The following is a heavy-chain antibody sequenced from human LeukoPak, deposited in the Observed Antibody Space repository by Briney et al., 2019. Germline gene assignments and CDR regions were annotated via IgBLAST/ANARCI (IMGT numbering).Heavy chain of an antibody. CDR3: AKFYDISTGYFDC. D-gene: IGHD3-9*01. J-gene: IGHJ4*02. CDR1: GFXFSSYA. CDR2: ISGGGGST. Sequence: GGSLRLSCAVSGFXFSSYAISWVRQSPGKGLEWVSAISGGGGSTYYADSVKGRFTISRDNSKNTLYLQMNSLRAEDTAVYYCAKFYDISTGYFDCWGQGTLVTVSS. V-gene: IGHV3-23*01.